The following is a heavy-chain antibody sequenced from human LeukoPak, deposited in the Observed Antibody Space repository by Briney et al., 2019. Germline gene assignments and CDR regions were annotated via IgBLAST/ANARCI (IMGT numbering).Heavy chain of an antibody. CDR1: GFAFHNYA. CDR3: AKDTGGNGAYFYAMDV. Sequence: GGSLRLSCVGSGFAFHNYAMHWVRRPPGKGLEWVSAINWNSDTKAYADSVKGRFTVSRDRARNSLYLQMDSLRPEDTALYYCAKDTGGNGAYFYAMDVWGQGTSVTVSS. CDR2: INWNSDTK. D-gene: IGHD4-23*01. V-gene: IGHV3-9*01. J-gene: IGHJ6*02.